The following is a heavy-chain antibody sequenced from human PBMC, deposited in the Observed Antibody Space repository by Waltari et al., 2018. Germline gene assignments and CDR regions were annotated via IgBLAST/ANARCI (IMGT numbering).Heavy chain of an antibody. J-gene: IGHJ4*02. CDR3: ARRVPPSFMWYSSDYFDY. D-gene: IGHD6-19*01. CDR1: GYTFTSYW. V-gene: IGHV5-51*03. Sequence: EVQLVQSGAEVKQLGESLKISCKGSGYTFTSYWIGRDRQIPGKVLEWMGIIDPGDSDTRYSPSFQGQVTISADKSSSTAYLQWSSLKASDTAMYYCARRVPPSFMWYSSDYFDYWGQGTLVTVSS. CDR2: IDPGDSDT.